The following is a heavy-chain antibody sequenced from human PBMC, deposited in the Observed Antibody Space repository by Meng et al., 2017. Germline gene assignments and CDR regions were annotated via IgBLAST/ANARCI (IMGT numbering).Heavy chain of an antibody. CDR1: GYSFTSYW. CDR3: ARCGEEMATITGYYYYGMDV. J-gene: IGHJ6*02. D-gene: IGHD5-24*01. Sequence: GESLKISCKGSGYSFTSYWIGWVRQMPGKGLEWMGIIYPGDSDTRYSPSFQGQVTISADKCISTAYLQWSSLKASDTAMYYCARCGEEMATITGYYYYGMDVWGQGTMVTVSS. V-gene: IGHV5-51*01. CDR2: IYPGDSDT.